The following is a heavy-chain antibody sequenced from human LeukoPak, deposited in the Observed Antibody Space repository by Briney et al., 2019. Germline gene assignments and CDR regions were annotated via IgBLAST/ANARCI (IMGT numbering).Heavy chain of an antibody. J-gene: IGHJ4*02. D-gene: IGHD3-9*01. CDR1: GFTFSSYS. CDR3: ARDSDILTGYSYY. CDR2: ISSSSSYI. Sequence: PGGSLRLSCAASGFTFSSYSMNWVHQAPGKGLEWVSSISSSSSYIYYADSAKGRFTISRDNAKNSLYLQMNSLRAEDTAVYYCARDSDILTGYSYYWGQGTLVTVSS. V-gene: IGHV3-21*01.